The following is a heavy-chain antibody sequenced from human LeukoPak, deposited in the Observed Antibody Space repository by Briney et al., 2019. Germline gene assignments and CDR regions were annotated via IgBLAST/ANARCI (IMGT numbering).Heavy chain of an antibody. CDR1: RGSISSYY. D-gene: IGHD3-16*01. CDR2: VYYSGSA. CDR3: ARHETLGQSDY. Sequence: SETLSLTCTVSRGSISSYYWSWIRQPPGKGLEWIGYVYYSGSANYNPSLKSRVTISVDTSKNQFSLKLSSVTAADTAVYCCARHETLGQSDYWGQGTLVTVSS. V-gene: IGHV4-59*08. J-gene: IGHJ4*02.